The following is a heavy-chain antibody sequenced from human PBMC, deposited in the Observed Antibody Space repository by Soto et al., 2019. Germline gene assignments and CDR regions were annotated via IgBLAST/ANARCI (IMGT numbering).Heavy chain of an antibody. V-gene: IGHV5-10-1*01. D-gene: IGHD6-13*01. CDR2: IDPSDSYT. Sequence: EVQLVQSGAEVKKPGESLRISCKGSGYSFTSYWISWVRQMPGKGLEWMGRIDPSDSYTNYSPSFQGHVTISADKSIITXYXPWSSLKASDTAMYYCARHLAAAGYRWGYYYYGMDVWGQGTTVTVSS. CDR3: ARHLAAAGYRWGYYYYGMDV. CDR1: GYSFTSYW. J-gene: IGHJ6*02.